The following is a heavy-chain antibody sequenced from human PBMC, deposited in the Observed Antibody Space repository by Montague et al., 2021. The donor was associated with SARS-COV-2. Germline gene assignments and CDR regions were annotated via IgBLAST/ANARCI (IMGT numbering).Heavy chain of an antibody. CDR1: GYSFTSYW. CDR2: IYPGDSDT. CDR3: ARVTDYYYDTSGYWDAFDI. V-gene: IGHV5-51*07. D-gene: IGHD3-22*01. Sequence: QSGAEVKEPGESLKISCKGSGYSFTSYWIGWVHQMPGKGLEWMGIIYPGDSDTRYSPSFQGQVTISADKSISTAYLQWSSLKASGTAIYYCARVTDYYYDTSGYWDAFDIWGQGTMVTVSS. J-gene: IGHJ3*02.